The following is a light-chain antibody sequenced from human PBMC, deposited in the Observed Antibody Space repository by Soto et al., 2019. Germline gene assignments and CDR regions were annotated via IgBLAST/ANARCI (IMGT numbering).Light chain of an antibody. CDR2: RNT. Sequence: QAVVTQPPSVSGTPGQRVIISCSGRSSNIGSNDVYWYRQTPGAAPTLLIYRNTQRPSGVPDRFSGSKSGTSASLAISGLRSEDEASFYCAAWGDTFPGHVVFGGGTKLTVL. CDR3: AAWGDTFPGHVV. J-gene: IGLJ2*01. CDR1: SSNIGSND. V-gene: IGLV1-47*01.